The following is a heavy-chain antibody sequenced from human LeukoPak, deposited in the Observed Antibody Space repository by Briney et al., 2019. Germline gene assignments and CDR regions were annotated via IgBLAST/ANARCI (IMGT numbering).Heavy chain of an antibody. CDR1: GYSISSNNW. J-gene: IGHJ4*02. D-gene: IGHD6-13*01. CDR3: ARVSAAGTGPDS. Sequence: SETLSLTCAVSGYSISSNNWWAWIRQPPGKGLEWIGFMSNSGHTDSTPSLKSRVTISLDTSKNQFSLKLNSVTAADTAVYYCARVSAAGTGPDSWGQGTLVTVSS. V-gene: IGHV4-28*03. CDR2: MSNSGHT.